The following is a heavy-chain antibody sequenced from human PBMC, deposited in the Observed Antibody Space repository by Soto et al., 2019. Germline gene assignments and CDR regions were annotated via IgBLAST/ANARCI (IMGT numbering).Heavy chain of an antibody. Sequence: QAGGSLRLSCAASGFTFSSYGMHWVRQAPGKGLEWVAVISYDGSNKYYADSVKGRFTISRDNSKNTLYLQMNSLRAEDTAVYYCAKDRAHCSGGSCPNWFDPWGQGTLVTLSS. CDR1: GFTFSSYG. CDR2: ISYDGSNK. J-gene: IGHJ5*02. D-gene: IGHD2-15*01. CDR3: AKDRAHCSGGSCPNWFDP. V-gene: IGHV3-30*18.